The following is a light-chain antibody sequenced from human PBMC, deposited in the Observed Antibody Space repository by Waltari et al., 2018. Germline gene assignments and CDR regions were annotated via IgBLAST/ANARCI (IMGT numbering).Light chain of an antibody. Sequence: QSALTQPRSVSGSPGQSVTISCAGTGSDVGDFNSVSWYPQHPGKAPKLVIFDVSQRPSGVPARFSGSKSGTSASLTVSGLQAEDEADYYCCSYAGIWVFGGGTKLTVL. CDR3: CSYAGIWV. V-gene: IGLV2-11*01. J-gene: IGLJ3*02. CDR2: DVS. CDR1: GSDVGDFNS.